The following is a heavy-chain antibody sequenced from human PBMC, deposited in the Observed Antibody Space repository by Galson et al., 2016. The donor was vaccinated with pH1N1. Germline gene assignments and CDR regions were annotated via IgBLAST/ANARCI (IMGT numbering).Heavy chain of an antibody. J-gene: IGHJ4*02. CDR1: GYSFSSHW. Sequence: QSGAEVTKPGESLKISCQGSGYSFSSHWIGWVRQVPGKGLEWMGIIYPGDSDTKYSPSFQGQVTFSADKSSNTAYVQWNSLKTSDTAMYFCARRSAVAGVDYWGQGTLVTVSS. CDR2: IYPGDSDT. V-gene: IGHV5-51*01. CDR3: ARRSAVAGVDY. D-gene: IGHD6-19*01.